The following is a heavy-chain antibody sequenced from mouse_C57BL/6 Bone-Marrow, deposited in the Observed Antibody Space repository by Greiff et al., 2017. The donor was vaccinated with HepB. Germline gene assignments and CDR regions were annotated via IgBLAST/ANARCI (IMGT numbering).Heavy chain of an antibody. CDR2: ISSGGSYT. V-gene: IGHV5-6*02. CDR3: ARRNS. Sequence: EVKLVESGGDLVKPGGSLKLSCAASGFTFTRYGMSWVRQTPDKRLEWFATISSGGSYTYYPDSVKGRFSISRDNAKNTLFLQMSSLKSEDTAMYYCARRNSGGQGTSVTVSS. J-gene: IGHJ4*01. CDR1: GFTFTRYG.